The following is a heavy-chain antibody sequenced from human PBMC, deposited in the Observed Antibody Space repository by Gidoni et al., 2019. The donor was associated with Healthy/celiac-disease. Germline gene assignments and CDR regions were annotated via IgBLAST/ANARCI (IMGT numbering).Heavy chain of an antibody. D-gene: IGHD1-26*01. CDR3: AKDRSLSGSYFDYFDY. CDR2: ISGSGGST. V-gene: IGHV3-23*01. J-gene: IGHJ4*02. Sequence: EVQLLESGGGLVQPGGSLRLSCAASGFTFSSYAMRWVRQAPGKGLEWVSAISGSGGSTYYADSVKGRFTISRDNSKNTLYLQMNSLRAEDTAVYYCAKDRSLSGSYFDYFDYWGQGTLVTVSS. CDR1: GFTFSSYA.